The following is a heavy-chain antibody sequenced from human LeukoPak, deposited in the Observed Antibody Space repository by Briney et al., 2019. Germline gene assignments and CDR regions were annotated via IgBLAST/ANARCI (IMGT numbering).Heavy chain of an antibody. CDR1: GFTVSTNY. CDR3: ARDTSGYCSTSRCYGSWYFDL. D-gene: IGHD2-2*01. CDR2: LYSGGDT. Sequence: GGSLRLSCAASGFTVSTNYINWVRQAPGKGLEWVSVLYSGGDTYYADSVKGRFTVSRDNSKNTLYLQMNSLGAEDTAVYYCARDTSGYCSTSRCYGSWYFDLWGRGTLVTVSS. J-gene: IGHJ2*01. V-gene: IGHV3-53*01.